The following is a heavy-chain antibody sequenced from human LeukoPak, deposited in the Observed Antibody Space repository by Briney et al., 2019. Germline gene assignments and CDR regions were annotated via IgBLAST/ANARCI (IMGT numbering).Heavy chain of an antibody. CDR2: INAGNGNT. D-gene: IGHD5-24*01. CDR3: AREDGYNSFDY. J-gene: IGHJ4*02. Sequence: ASVKVSCKASGYTFNNYVMHWVRQAPGQRLQWMGWINAGNGNTKYSQEFQGRVTITRDTSASTAYMEVSSLRSEDMAAYYCAREDGYNSFDYWGQGTLVTVSS. V-gene: IGHV1-3*03. CDR1: GYTFNNYV.